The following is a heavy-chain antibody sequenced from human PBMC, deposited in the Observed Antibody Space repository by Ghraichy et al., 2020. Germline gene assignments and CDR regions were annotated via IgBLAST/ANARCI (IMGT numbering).Heavy chain of an antibody. J-gene: IGHJ4*02. Sequence: GSLRLSCTVSGFTFGDYGMTWFRQAPGKGLEWVGFIRSKAYGGTNEYAASVKGRFNISRDESKSIAYLQMNSLKTEDTAVYYCTRVWATPRYYFDYWGQGTLVTVSS. CDR1: GFTFGDYG. CDR2: IRSKAYGGTN. D-gene: IGHD1-26*01. CDR3: TRVWATPRYYFDY. V-gene: IGHV3-49*03.